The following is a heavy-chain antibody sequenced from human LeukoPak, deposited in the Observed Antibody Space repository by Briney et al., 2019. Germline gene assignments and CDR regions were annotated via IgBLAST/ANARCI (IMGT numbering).Heavy chain of an antibody. D-gene: IGHD6-19*01. J-gene: IGHJ4*02. CDR3: ASGAGWLIDY. CDR1: GGHIDSVY. V-gene: IGHV4-4*08. Sequence: SETLSLTCSVSGGHIDSVYWNWIRQPPGKGLEWIGYIDNSGSTKYNPSLQGRITMSRDTSKKQFSLKLTSVTAADTAMYYSASGAGWLIDYWDQGTLVSVSS. CDR2: IDNSGST.